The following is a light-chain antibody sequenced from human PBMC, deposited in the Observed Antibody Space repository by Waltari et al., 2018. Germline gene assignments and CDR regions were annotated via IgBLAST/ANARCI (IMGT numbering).Light chain of an antibody. CDR1: SSDVGGYNF. CDR3: SSYTRHETGI. Sequence: QSALTQPASVSGSPGQSITISCTGTSSDVGGYNFFSWYQQHPGKAPKLIVYEVNNRPSGVSNGFSDSKSGTTASLTIAGLQAEDEADYYCSSYTRHETGIFGGGTKLTVL. J-gene: IGLJ2*01. CDR2: EVN. V-gene: IGLV2-14*01.